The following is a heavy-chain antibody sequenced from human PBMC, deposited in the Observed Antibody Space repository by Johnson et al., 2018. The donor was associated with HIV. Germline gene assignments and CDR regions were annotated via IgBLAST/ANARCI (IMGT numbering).Heavy chain of an antibody. V-gene: IGHV3-23*04. CDR3: AKLPGSGYYLDAFDI. J-gene: IGHJ3*02. Sequence: VQLVESGGGLVQPGGSLRLSCAASGFTVSSNYMSWVRQAPGKGLEWVSYISGSGGTTYYADSVKGRFTISRDNSKNTLYLQMNSLRAEDTAVYYCAKLPGSGYYLDAFDIWGQGTMVTVSS. CDR1: GFTVSSNY. D-gene: IGHD3-22*01. CDR2: ISGSGGTT.